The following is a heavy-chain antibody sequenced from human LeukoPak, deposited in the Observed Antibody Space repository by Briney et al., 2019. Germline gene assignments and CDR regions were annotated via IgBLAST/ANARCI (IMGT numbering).Heavy chain of an antibody. D-gene: IGHD3-9*01. CDR2: IYYSGST. Sequence: SETLSLTCTVSGGSISSYYWSWIRQPPGKGLEWIGYIYYSGSTNYNPSLKSRVTISVDTSKNQFSLKLSSVTAADTAVYYCASGEDILTGYSLDYWGQGTLVTVSS. V-gene: IGHV4-59*01. CDR3: ASGEDILTGYSLDY. CDR1: GGSISSYY. J-gene: IGHJ4*02.